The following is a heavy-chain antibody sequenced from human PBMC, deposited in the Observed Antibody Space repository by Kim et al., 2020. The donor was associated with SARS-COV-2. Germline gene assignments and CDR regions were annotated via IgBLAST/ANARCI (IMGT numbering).Heavy chain of an antibody. V-gene: IGHV1-3*01. CDR2: INAGNGNT. D-gene: IGHD1-26*01. CDR1: GYTFTSYA. J-gene: IGHJ3*02. CDR3: ARGRSLLNAFDI. Sequence: ASVKVSCKASGYTFTSYAMHWVRQAPGQRLEWMGWINAGNGNTKYSQKFQGRVTITRDTSASTAYMELSSLRSEDTAVYYCARGRSLLNAFDIWGQGTMVTVSS.